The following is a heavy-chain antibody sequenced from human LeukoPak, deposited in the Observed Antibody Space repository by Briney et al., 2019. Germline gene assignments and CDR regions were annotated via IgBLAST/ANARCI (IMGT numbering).Heavy chain of an antibody. CDR3: ARSQAPAAERD. J-gene: IGHJ4*02. CDR2: INHSGST. CDR1: GGSFSGYY. V-gene: IGHV4-34*01. D-gene: IGHD2-2*01. Sequence: SETLSLTCAVYGGSFSGYYWSWIRQPPGKGLEWIGEINHSGSTNYNPSLKSRVTISVDKSKNQFSLKLSSVTAADTAVYYCARSQAPAAERDWGQGTLVTVSS.